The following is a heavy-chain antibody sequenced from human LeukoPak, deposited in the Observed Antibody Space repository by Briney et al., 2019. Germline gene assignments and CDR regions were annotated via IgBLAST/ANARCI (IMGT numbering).Heavy chain of an antibody. CDR3: ARGREGHFDWSHFPEETGGPDAFDI. J-gene: IGHJ3*02. CDR1: GRSISSGGYS. V-gene: IGHV4-30-2*01. D-gene: IGHD3-9*01. CDR2: IYHKGRT. Sequence: SQTLSLTCSVSGRSISSGGYSWSWIRQPRGKGLGRIGYIYHKGRTCYNPSLKIQVTISVDKSKNQFSLQLSSVTAADTAVYYCARGREGHFDWSHFPEETGGPDAFDIWGQGTMVTISS.